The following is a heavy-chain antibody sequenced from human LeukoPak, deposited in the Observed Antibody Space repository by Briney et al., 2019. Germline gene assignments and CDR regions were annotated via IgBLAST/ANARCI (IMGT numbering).Heavy chain of an antibody. CDR2: IYYSGST. CDR1: GGSFSSSSYY. Sequence: SETLSLTCTVSGGSFSSSSYYWGWIRQPPGKGLEWIGSIYYSGSTYYNPSLKSRVTISVDTSKNQFSLKLSSVTAADTAVYYCARGRYSSSFITRRNAFDIWGQGTMVTVSS. V-gene: IGHV4-39*01. J-gene: IGHJ3*02. CDR3: ARGRYSSSFITRRNAFDI. D-gene: IGHD6-13*01.